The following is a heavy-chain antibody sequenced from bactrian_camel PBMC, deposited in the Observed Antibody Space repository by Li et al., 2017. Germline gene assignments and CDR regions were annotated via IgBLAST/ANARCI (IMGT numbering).Heavy chain of an antibody. CDR1: GFSYSYMKRC. V-gene: IGHV3S31*01. CDR3: ASAMDTYADLDCGLNGDSLY. J-gene: IGHJ4*01. Sequence: EVQLVESGGGSVQPGGSLRLSCEISGFSYSYMKRCVGWFRQTPGKDREAVAVIIGGGGEAKYDDSVKGRFTISRDGPKDTLLLEMNSLETEDTGMYYCASAMDTYADLDCGLNGDSLYWSQGTQVTVS. CDR2: IIGGGGEA. D-gene: IGHD1*01.